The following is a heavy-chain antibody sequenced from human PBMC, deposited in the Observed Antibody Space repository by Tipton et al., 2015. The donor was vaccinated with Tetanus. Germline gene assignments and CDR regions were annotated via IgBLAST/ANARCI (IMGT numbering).Heavy chain of an antibody. V-gene: IGHV3-30*18. J-gene: IGHJ6*02. Sequence: SLRLSCAASGFTFSSYGMHWVRQAPGKGLEWVAVISYDGSNKYYADSVKGRFTISRDNSKNTLYLQMNSLRAEDTAVYYCAKSLPLYDTYYYYGMDVWGQGTTVTVSS. D-gene: IGHD2-2*02. CDR1: GFTFSSYG. CDR3: AKSLPLYDTYYYYGMDV. CDR2: ISYDGSNK.